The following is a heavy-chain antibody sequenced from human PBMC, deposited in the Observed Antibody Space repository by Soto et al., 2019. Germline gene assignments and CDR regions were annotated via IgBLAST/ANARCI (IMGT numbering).Heavy chain of an antibody. CDR3: AKEFCDPNGCYGRWLDP. D-gene: IGHD2-15*01. CDR1: GGSMSGFY. Sequence: SETLSLTCTVSGGSMSGFYWSWIRQAPGKGLEWIGNVFHSGSTIYNPSLKSRVTISVDTSKNQFSLKLSSVTAADTAVYYCAKEFCDPNGCYGRWLDPWGQGTLVTVPS. V-gene: IGHV4-59*01. CDR2: VFHSGST. J-gene: IGHJ5*02.